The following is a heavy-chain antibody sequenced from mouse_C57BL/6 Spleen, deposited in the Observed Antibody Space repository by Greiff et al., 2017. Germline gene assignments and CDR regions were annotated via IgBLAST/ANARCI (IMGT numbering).Heavy chain of an antibody. CDR3: ARMRIYDGYPHYYAMDY. Sequence: QVTLKVCGPGILQPSQTLSLTCSFSGFSLSTFGMGVGWIRQPSGKGLEWLAHIWWDDDKYYNPALKSRLTISKDTSKNQVFLKIANVDTADTATYYCARMRIYDGYPHYYAMDYWGQGTSVTVSS. J-gene: IGHJ4*01. D-gene: IGHD2-3*01. V-gene: IGHV8-8*01. CDR1: GFSLSTFGMG. CDR2: IWWDDDK.